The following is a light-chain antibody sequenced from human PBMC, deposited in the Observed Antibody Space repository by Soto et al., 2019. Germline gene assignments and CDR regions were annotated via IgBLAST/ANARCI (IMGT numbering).Light chain of an antibody. V-gene: IGLV2-14*01. Sequence: QSVLTQPASVSGSPGQSITISCTGTSSDVGAYNLVSWYQHLPDKAPKLIISEVTNRPSGVSDRFSGSKSGNTASLTISGLQAEDEADYYCSSYTDSSNYVFGTGTKVTVL. CDR3: SSYTDSSNYV. J-gene: IGLJ1*01. CDR1: SSDVGAYNL. CDR2: EVT.